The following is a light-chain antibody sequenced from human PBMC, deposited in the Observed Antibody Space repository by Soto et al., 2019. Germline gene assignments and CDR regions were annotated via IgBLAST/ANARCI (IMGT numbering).Light chain of an antibody. J-gene: IGLJ3*02. CDR1: SSNIGGNA. Sequence: QSVLTQSPSASGTPGQRVTISCSGSSSNIGGNAVSWYQHFPGTAPKVLIYSDDQRPSGVPDRFSGSKSGTSASLAISGLRAEDEADYFCAAWGDSLNTWVFGGGTKLTVL. V-gene: IGLV1-44*01. CDR2: SDD. CDR3: AAWGDSLNTWV.